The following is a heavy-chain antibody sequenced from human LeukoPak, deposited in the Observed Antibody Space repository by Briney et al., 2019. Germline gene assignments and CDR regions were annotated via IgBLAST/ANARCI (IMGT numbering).Heavy chain of an antibody. V-gene: IGHV3-23*01. Sequence: GGSLRLSCAASGFTFSSYAMSWVRQAPGKGLEWVSAISGSGGSTYYADSVKGRFTISRDNSKNTLYLQMNSLRAEDTAVYYCAKDGTTASTVTTQGYFDYWGQGTLVTVSS. CDR1: GFTFSSYA. D-gene: IGHD4-17*01. J-gene: IGHJ4*02. CDR2: ISGSGGST. CDR3: AKDGTTASTVTTQGYFDY.